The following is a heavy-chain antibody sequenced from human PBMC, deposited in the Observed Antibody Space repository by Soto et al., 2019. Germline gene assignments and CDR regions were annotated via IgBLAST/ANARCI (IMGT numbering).Heavy chain of an antibody. D-gene: IGHD6-13*01. J-gene: IGHJ4*02. CDR3: AKENQHLVHDY. V-gene: IGHV3-30*18. CDR2: ISHDGSDK. Sequence: QVQLVESGGGVVRPGRSLRLTCAASGFTFRNCGMHWVRQAPGKGLEWVAVISHDGSDKYYADSMKGRFIISRDNSENTLFLNMNSLKPEDTAVYYCAKENQHLVHDYWGQGTLVTVSS. CDR1: GFTFRNCG.